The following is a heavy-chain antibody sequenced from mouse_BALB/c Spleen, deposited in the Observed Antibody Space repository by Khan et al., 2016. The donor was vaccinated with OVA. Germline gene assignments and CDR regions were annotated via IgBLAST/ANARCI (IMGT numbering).Heavy chain of an antibody. D-gene: IGHD1-3*01. CDR2: INYSGST. V-gene: IGHV3-1*02. Sequence: VKLLESGPDLVKPSQSLSLTCTVTGYSITSGYSWHWIRQFPGNKLEWMGYINYSGSTNYNPSLKSRISINRDTSKNQFFLQLNSVTTEDTATYYGASQSAPFADWGKGTLVTVSS. CDR3: ASQSAPFAD. J-gene: IGHJ3*01. CDR1: GYSITSGYS.